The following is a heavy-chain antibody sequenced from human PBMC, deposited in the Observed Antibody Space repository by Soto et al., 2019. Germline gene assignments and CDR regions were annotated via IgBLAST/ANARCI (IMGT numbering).Heavy chain of an antibody. Sequence: EVQLLESGGGLVQPGGSLRLSCAASGFTFSNYAIRWVRQAPGKGLEWVSSITGSGDSTYYADSVKGRFTISRDNSKHTVYLQMNSLRVEDTAVYYCAKDPLKYSSSWYLEWWFDPWGQGTLVTVSS. D-gene: IGHD6-13*01. J-gene: IGHJ5*02. CDR2: ITGSGDST. CDR1: GFTFSNYA. V-gene: IGHV3-23*01. CDR3: AKDPLKYSSSWYLEWWFDP.